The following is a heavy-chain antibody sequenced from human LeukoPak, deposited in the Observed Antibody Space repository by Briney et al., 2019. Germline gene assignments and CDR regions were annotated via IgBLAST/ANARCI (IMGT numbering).Heavy chain of an antibody. V-gene: IGHV3-23*01. Sequence: GGSLRLSCAASGFTFSSYAMSWVRQAPWKGLEWVSAISGSGGSTYYADSVKGRFTISRDDSKNTLYLQMNSLRAEDTAVYYCAKAYYYDSSGSSPLDYWGQGTLVTVSS. J-gene: IGHJ4*02. CDR3: AKAYYYDSSGSSPLDY. CDR2: ISGSGGST. D-gene: IGHD3-22*01. CDR1: GFTFSSYA.